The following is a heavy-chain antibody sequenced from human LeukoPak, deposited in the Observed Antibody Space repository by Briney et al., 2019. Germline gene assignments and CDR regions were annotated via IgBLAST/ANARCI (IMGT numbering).Heavy chain of an antibody. CDR2: IYYSGST. J-gene: IGHJ6*03. V-gene: IGHV4-39*07. Sequence: SETLSLTWTVSGGSISGSSYYWGWIRQPPGKRLEWIASIYYSGSTFYNPSVKSRITISVDTSKNQFSLKLSSVTAADTAVYYCARGVRYSSSWNQYYYYMDVWGKGTTVTVSS. CDR1: GGSISGSSYY. CDR3: ARGVRYSSSWNQYYYYMDV. D-gene: IGHD6-13*01.